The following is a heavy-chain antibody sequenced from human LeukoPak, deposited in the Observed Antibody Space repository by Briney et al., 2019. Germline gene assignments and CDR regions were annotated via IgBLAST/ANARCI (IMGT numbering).Heavy chain of an antibody. J-gene: IGHJ3*02. D-gene: IGHD2-2*01. CDR3: ARPQPIQYCSSTSCYAFDI. Sequence: PSETLSLTCTVSGGSISSGDYYWSWIRQPPGKGLEWIGYIYYSGSTYYNPSLKSRVTISVDTSKNQFSLKLSSVTAADTAVYYCARPQPIQYCSSTSCYAFDIWGQGTMVTVSS. V-gene: IGHV4-30-4*08. CDR1: GGSISSGDYY. CDR2: IYYSGST.